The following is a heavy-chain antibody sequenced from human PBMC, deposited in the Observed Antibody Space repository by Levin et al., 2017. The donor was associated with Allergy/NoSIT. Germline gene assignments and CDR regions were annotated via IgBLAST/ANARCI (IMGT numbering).Heavy chain of an antibody. V-gene: IGHV3-74*01. CDR2: INSDGQGT. CDR1: GFTFSNYW. Sequence: GGSLRLSCAASGFTFSNYWMHWVRQTPGKGLVWVSRINSDGQGTIYADFVKGRFTISRDNAKKMLYLQMKSLRVEDTAVYYCARAPGPTLVEATAGVDQWGQGTLVTVSS. D-gene: IGHD3-16*01. CDR3: ARAPGPTLVEATAGVDQ. J-gene: IGHJ4*02.